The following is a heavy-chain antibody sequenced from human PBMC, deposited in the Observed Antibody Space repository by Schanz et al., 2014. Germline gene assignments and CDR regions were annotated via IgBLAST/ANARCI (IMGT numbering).Heavy chain of an antibody. Sequence: VQLVESGGGLVQPGGSLRLSCVASGFSFSGFAVHWVRQAPGKGLEWVSIVSHDGFTKHYADSVRGRFTLSRDNSKNTLYLQMNSLRDEDTAVYYCARDGLGADYWGQGTLVTVSA. CDR1: GFSFSGFA. CDR3: ARDGLGADY. V-gene: IGHV3-30*04. J-gene: IGHJ4*02. CDR2: VSHDGFTK.